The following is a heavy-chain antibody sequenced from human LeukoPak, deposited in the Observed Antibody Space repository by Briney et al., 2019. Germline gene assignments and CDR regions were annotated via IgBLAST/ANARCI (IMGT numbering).Heavy chain of an antibody. CDR3: ARSVAVAGDYYYYGMDV. Sequence: GESLQISCKGSGYIFTSYWIGWVRQLPGKGLEWMGIIYPGDSDTRYSPSFQGQVTISADKSISAAYLQWSSLKASDTAMYYCARSVAVAGDYYYYGMDVWGQGTTVTVSS. V-gene: IGHV5-51*01. D-gene: IGHD6-19*01. CDR1: GYIFTSYW. J-gene: IGHJ6*02. CDR2: IYPGDSDT.